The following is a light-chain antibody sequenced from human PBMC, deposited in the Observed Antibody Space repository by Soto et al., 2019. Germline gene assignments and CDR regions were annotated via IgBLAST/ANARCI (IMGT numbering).Light chain of an antibody. CDR3: QHYGSSAT. Sequence: EVVLTQSRGALSVSPGERATLSCRASESVNIKLAWYQQKPGQAPRPLISGASSRATGIPDRFSGSGSGTHFTLTISRLEPEDFAVYYCQHYGSSATFGQGTKVDIK. CDR1: ESVNIK. J-gene: IGKJ1*01. V-gene: IGKV3-20*01. CDR2: GAS.